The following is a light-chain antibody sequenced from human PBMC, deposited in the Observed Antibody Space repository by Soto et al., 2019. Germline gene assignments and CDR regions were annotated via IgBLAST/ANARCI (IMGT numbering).Light chain of an antibody. J-gene: IGKJ1*01. V-gene: IGKV3-15*01. Sequence: EIVMTQSPGTLSVSPGERATLSCRASQSVSSNLAWYQQKPGQAPRLLIYGPSTRATGIPARFSGSGSGTEFTLTITSLQSEDFAVYYCRQYNNWPRTFGQGTKVEIK. CDR1: QSVSSN. CDR2: GPS. CDR3: RQYNNWPRT.